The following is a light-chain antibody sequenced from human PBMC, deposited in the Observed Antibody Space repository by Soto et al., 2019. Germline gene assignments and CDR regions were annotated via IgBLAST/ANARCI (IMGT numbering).Light chain of an antibody. CDR2: TAS. J-gene: IGKJ1*01. CDR1: QTIAKY. V-gene: IGKV1-39*01. Sequence: DLRMTQSPSSLSASVGDTVTITCRASQTIAKYLNWYQHKPGKAPTLLIYTASTLQTGVPSRFSGTGSGTDFTLTVSSLQPEDSATYYCQQSYSTPRTFCQGTKVEIK. CDR3: QQSYSTPRT.